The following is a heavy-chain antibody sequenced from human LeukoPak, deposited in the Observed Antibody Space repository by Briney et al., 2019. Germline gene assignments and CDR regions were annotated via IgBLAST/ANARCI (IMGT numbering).Heavy chain of an antibody. CDR2: INHSGST. CDR3: ARLDYDFWSGYSGDNWFDP. J-gene: IGHJ5*02. D-gene: IGHD3-3*01. Sequence: SETLSLTCAVYGGSFSGYYWSWIRQPPGKGLEWIGEINHSGSTNYNPSLKSRVTISVDTSKNQFSLKLSSVTAADTAVYYCARLDYDFWSGYSGDNWFDPWGQGTLVTVSS. V-gene: IGHV4-34*01. CDR1: GGSFSGYY.